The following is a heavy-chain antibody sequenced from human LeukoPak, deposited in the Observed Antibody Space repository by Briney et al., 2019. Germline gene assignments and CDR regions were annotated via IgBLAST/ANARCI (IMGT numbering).Heavy chain of an antibody. CDR2: ISGSGGST. D-gene: IGHD2-2*01. CDR1: GFTFSSYA. Sequence: GGSLRLSCAASGFTFSSYAMSWVRQAPGKGLEWVSAISGSGGSTYYADSVKGRFTISRDNSKNTLYLQMNSLRAEDTAVYYCAKDLRDIVVVPAAIDPWGQGTPVTVSS. J-gene: IGHJ5*02. CDR3: AKDLRDIVVVPAAIDP. V-gene: IGHV3-23*01.